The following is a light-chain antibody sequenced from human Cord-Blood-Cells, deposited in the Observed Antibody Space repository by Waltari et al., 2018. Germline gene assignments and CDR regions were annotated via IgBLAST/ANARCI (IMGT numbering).Light chain of an antibody. CDR2: AAS. CDR1: QGNSNY. J-gene: IGKJ2*01. CDR3: QQYYSTPYT. Sequence: DIQMTQSPSSLSASVGDRVTITCRASQGNSNYLAWYQQKPGKAPKLLLYAASRLESGVPSRFSGSGSGTDYTLAISSLQPEYFATYYCQQYYSTPYTFGQGTKLEIK. V-gene: IGKV1-NL1*01.